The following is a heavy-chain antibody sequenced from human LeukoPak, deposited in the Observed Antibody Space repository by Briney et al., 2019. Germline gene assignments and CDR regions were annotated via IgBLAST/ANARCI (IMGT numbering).Heavy chain of an antibody. Sequence: GGSLRLSCAASGFTFSSYGMHWVRQAPGKGLEWVAVISYDGSNKYYADSVKGRFTISRDNSKNTLYLQMNSLRAEDTAVYYCAKGRGYSYGRLDYWGQGTLVTVSS. CDR1: GFTFSSYG. CDR2: ISYDGSNK. V-gene: IGHV3-30*18. D-gene: IGHD5-18*01. CDR3: AKGRGYSYGRLDY. J-gene: IGHJ4*02.